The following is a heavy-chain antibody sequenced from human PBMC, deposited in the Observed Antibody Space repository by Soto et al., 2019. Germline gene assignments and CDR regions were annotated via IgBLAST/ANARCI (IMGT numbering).Heavy chain of an antibody. CDR1: GGSISSGGYY. D-gene: IGHD2-15*01. V-gene: IGHV4-61*08. CDR3: ARGTDLGYCSGGSCLFDY. CDR2: IYYSGST. Sequence: PSETLSLTCTVSGGSISSGGYYWSWIRQHPGKGLEWIGYIYYSGSTNYNPSLKSRVTISVDTSKNQFSLKLSSVTAADTAVYYCARGTDLGYCSGGSCLFDYWGQGTLVTVSS. J-gene: IGHJ4*02.